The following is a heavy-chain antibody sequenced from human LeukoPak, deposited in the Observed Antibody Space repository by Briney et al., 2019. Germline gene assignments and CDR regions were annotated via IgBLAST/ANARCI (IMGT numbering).Heavy chain of an antibody. Sequence: ASVKVSCKVSGYTLTELSMHWVRQAPGKGLEWMGGFDPEDDETIYAQKFQGRVTITADESTSTAYMELSSLRSEDTAVYYCAREGTAMVPFDYWGQGTLVTVSS. CDR2: FDPEDDET. CDR3: AREGTAMVPFDY. CDR1: GYTLTELS. D-gene: IGHD5-18*01. J-gene: IGHJ4*02. V-gene: IGHV1-24*01.